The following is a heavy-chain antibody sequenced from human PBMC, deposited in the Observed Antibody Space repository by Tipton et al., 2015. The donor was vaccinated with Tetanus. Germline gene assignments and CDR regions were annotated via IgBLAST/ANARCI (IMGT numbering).Heavy chain of an antibody. CDR3: AKDQYFDWLFIGYYYYGMDV. D-gene: IGHD3-9*01. J-gene: IGHJ6*02. Sequence: SLRLSCAASGFTFSSYAVSWVRQAPGKGLEWVSAISGSGGSTYYADSVKGRFAISRDNSKNTLYLQMNSLRAEDTAVYYCAKDQYFDWLFIGYYYYGMDVWGQGTTVTVSS. CDR2: ISGSGGST. CDR1: GFTFSSYA. V-gene: IGHV3-23*01.